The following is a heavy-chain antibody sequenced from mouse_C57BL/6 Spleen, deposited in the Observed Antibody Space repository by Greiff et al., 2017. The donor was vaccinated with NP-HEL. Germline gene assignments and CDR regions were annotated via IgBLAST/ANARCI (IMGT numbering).Heavy chain of an antibody. V-gene: IGHV5-9*01. J-gene: IGHJ2*01. CDR3: ARLVLRPYFDY. D-gene: IGHD1-2*01. CDR1: GFTFSSYT. CDR2: ISGGGGNT. Sequence: EVKLVESGGGLVKPGGSLKLSCAASGFTFSSYTMSWVRQTPEKRLEWVATISGGGGNTYYPDSVKGRFTISRDNAKNTLYLQMSSLRSEDTALYYCARLVLRPYFDYWGQGTTLTVSS.